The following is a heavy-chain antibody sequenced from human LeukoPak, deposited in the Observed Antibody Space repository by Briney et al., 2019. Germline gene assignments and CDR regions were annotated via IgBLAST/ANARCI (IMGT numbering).Heavy chain of an antibody. CDR2: INHSGST. CDR3: ARHPVVTSIIGDYYYGMDV. V-gene: IGHV4-34*01. CDR1: GGSFGGYY. D-gene: IGHD4-23*01. J-gene: IGHJ6*02. Sequence: SETLSLTCAVYGGSFGGYYWSWIRQPPGKGLEWIGEINHSGSTNYNPSLKSRVTISVDTSKNQFSLKLSSVTAADTAVYYCARHPVVTSIIGDYYYGMDVWGQGTTVTVSS.